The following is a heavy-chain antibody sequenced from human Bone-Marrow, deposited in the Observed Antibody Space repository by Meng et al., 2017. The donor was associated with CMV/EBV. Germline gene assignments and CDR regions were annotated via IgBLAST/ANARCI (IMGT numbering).Heavy chain of an antibody. CDR3: ARDQLGYCSSTSCYLCDYYYGMDV. D-gene: IGHD2-2*01. CDR2: INPNSGGT. CDR1: GYTFTGYY. J-gene: IGHJ6*02. V-gene: IGHV1-2*02. Sequence: ASEKVSCKASGYTFTGYYMHWVRQAPGQGLEWMGWINPNSGGTNYAQKFQGRVTMTRDTSISTAYMELSRLRSDDTAVYYCARDQLGYCSSTSCYLCDYYYGMDVWGQGTTVTVSS.